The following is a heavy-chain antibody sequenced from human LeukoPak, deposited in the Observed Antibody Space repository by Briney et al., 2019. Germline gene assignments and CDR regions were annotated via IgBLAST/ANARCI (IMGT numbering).Heavy chain of an antibody. CDR1: GGSISSYY. CDR3: ARVGHIAAAGTYDY. V-gene: IGHV4-4*07. Sequence: PSETLSLTCTVSGGSISSYYWNWIRQPAGKGLEWIGHIYSSGSTNYNPSLKSRVTMSVDTSKNQVSLKLSFVTAADTAVYYCARVGHIAAAGTYDYWGQGFLVTVSS. CDR2: IYSSGST. D-gene: IGHD6-13*01. J-gene: IGHJ4*02.